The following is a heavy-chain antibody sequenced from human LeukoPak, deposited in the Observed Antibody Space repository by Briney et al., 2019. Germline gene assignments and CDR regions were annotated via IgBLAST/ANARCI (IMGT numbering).Heavy chain of an antibody. J-gene: IGHJ4*02. D-gene: IGHD2/OR15-2a*01. CDR2: ISSSGSTM. CDR3: ARNMAY. V-gene: IGHV3-48*03. Sequence: GGSLRLPCAASGFTFSSYEMYWVRQAPGKGLEWVSYISSSGSTMYYADSVKGRFTISRDNAKNSLYLQVNSLRAEDTAVYYCARNMAYWGQGPVHTVSS. CDR1: GFTFSSYE.